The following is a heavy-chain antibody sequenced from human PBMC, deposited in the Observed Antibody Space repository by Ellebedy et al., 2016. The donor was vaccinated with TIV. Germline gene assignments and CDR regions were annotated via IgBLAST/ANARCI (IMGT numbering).Heavy chain of an antibody. CDR3: AKGRGYCSGGSCYSDY. CDR2: ISSSSSYI. J-gene: IGHJ4*02. CDR1: GFTFSDYY. V-gene: IGHV3-11*05. D-gene: IGHD2-15*01. Sequence: GESLKISCAASGFTFSDYYMSWIRQAPGKGLEWVSSISSSSSYIYYADSVKGRFTISRDNAKNTVFLQMNSLRAEDTAVYYCAKGRGYCSGGSCYSDYWGQGTLVTVSS.